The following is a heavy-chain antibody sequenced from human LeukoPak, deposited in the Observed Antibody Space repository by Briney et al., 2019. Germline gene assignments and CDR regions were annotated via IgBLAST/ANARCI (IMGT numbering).Heavy chain of an antibody. J-gene: IGHJ4*02. Sequence: GESLKISCKGSGYSFTSYWIGWVRQMPGKGLEWMGIIYPGDSDTRYSPSFRGQVTISADKSISTAYLQWSSLKASDTAMYYCASSIVGALYYFDYWGQGTLVTVSS. D-gene: IGHD1-26*01. V-gene: IGHV5-51*01. CDR1: GYSFTSYW. CDR3: ASSIVGALYYFDY. CDR2: IYPGDSDT.